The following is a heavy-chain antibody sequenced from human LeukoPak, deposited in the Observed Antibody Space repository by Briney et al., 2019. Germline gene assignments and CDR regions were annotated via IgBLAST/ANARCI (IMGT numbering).Heavy chain of an antibody. V-gene: IGHV3-48*02. D-gene: IGHD2-2*01. CDR3: ARGYCSSSSCYDGY. J-gene: IGHJ4*02. CDR2: ISSSCSSI. Sequence: GGSLRLSCAASGFTFSSYELNWVRQAPGKGLEWVSYISSSCSSIYYADSVKGRFTISRDNAKNSLYLQMNSLRDEDTAVYYCARGYCSSSSCYDGYWGQGTLVTVSS. CDR1: GFTFSSYE.